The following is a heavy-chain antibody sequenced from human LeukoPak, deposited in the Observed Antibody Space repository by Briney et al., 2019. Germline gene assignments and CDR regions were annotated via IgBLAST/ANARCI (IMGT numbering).Heavy chain of an antibody. D-gene: IGHD1-14*01. CDR2: NIPIFGTA. Sequence: SVKVSCKASGGTFSSYAISWVRQAPGQGLEWMGGNIPIFGTANYAQKFQGRVTITTDESTSTAYMELSSLRSEDTAVYYCARVRKGPGFYYYYMDVWGKGTTVTVSS. CDR3: ARVRKGPGFYYYYMDV. V-gene: IGHV1-69*05. J-gene: IGHJ6*03. CDR1: GGTFSSYA.